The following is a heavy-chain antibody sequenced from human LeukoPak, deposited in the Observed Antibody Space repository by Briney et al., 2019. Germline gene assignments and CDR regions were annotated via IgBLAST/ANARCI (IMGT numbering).Heavy chain of an antibody. V-gene: IGHV4-39*07. CDR3: ARYSGVATRYFDY. Sequence: SETLSLTCTVSGGSISSSTYYWGWIRQPPGKGLEWIGCIHYSGNTYYHPSLESRITISVDTSKNQFSLELSSVTAADPAVYYCARYSGVATRYFDYWGQGALVTVSS. CDR1: GGSISSSTYY. CDR2: IHYSGNT. D-gene: IGHD3-3*01. J-gene: IGHJ4*02.